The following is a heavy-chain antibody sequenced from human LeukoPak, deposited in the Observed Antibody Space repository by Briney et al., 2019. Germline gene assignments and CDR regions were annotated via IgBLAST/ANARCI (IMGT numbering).Heavy chain of an antibody. CDR3: ARDKRLYDSTGYRRVLYSYGMDV. J-gene: IGHJ6*02. CDR2: IYYRGST. D-gene: IGHD3-22*01. Sequence: SETLSLTCTVSGASITNYSWTWIRQPPEKGLEWIGYIYYRGSTNYSPSLKSRVSMSVDTSKNQFSLRLTSVTAADTAVYYCARDKRLYDSTGYRRVLYSYGMDVWGQGTTVTVSS. V-gene: IGHV4-59*01. CDR1: GASITNYS.